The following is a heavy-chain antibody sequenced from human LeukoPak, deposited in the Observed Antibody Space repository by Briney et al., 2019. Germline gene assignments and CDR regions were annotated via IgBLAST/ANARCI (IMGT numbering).Heavy chain of an antibody. CDR2: ITGSGVTI. CDR3: ARKYYYDSSGYWGFDP. V-gene: IGHV3-48*03. J-gene: IGHJ5*02. Sequence: GGSLRLSCAASGFTFSNFEMNWVRQAPGKGLEWVSSITGSGVTIYYADSVKGRFTISRDNAKNLLYLQMNSLRAEDTAVYYCARKYYYDSSGYWGFDPWGQRTLVTVST. CDR1: GFTFSNFE. D-gene: IGHD3-22*01.